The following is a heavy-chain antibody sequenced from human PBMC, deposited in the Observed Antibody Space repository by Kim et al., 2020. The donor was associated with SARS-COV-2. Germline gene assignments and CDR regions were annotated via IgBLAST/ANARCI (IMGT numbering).Heavy chain of an antibody. V-gene: IGHV4-59*13. J-gene: IGHJ4*02. CDR1: GGSISSYY. CDR2: IYYSGST. CDR3: ARGLEGYISGWYFDY. Sequence: SETLSLTCTVSGGSISSYYWSWIRQPPGKGLEWIGYIYYSGSTNYNPSLKSRVTMSVDTSNNQFSLKLSSVTAADTAVYYCARGLEGYISGWYFDYWGQGTLVTVSS. D-gene: IGHD6-19*01.